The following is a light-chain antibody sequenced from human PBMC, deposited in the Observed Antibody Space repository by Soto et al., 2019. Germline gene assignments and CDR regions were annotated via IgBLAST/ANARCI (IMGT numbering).Light chain of an antibody. V-gene: IGLV2-14*01. CDR1: SSDIGNYNY. J-gene: IGLJ2*01. CDR2: EVN. Sequence: QSALTQPASVSGSPGQSITISCTGTSSDIGNYNYVSWYQQHPGRAPKLMIYEVNNRPSGVSNRFSGSKSGNTASLTISGLRADDEAAYYCSSYTSSSTLVVFGGGTKVTVL. CDR3: SSYTSSSTLVV.